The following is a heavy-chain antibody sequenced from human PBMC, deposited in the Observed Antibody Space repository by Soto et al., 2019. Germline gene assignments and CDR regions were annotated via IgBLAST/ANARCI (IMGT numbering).Heavy chain of an antibody. CDR3: ARGGYYDSSGSRTYHYYGMNV. D-gene: IGHD3-22*01. Sequence: ASVKVSCKTAGFTFSSSAVHWGRQARGHRLQWIGWIDVDDDNANYAQMLQGRVTITRDTSSNTAYMELRSLRPDDTAMYYCARGGYYDSSGSRTYHYYGMNVWGQGTTVTVSS. J-gene: IGHJ6*02. V-gene: IGHV1-58*01. CDR1: GFTFSSSA. CDR2: IDVDDDNA.